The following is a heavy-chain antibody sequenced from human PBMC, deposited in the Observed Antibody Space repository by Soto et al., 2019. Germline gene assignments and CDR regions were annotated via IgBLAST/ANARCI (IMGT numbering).Heavy chain of an antibody. CDR1: GGSISSYY. CDR2: IYYSGST. Sequence: SETLSLTCTVSGGSISSYYWSWIRQPPGKGLEWIGYIYYSGSTNYNPSLKSRVTISVDTSKNQLSLKLNSMTAADTAVYYCARHNYGSGSTCCDYWGQGTLVTVSS. D-gene: IGHD3-10*01. V-gene: IGHV4-59*08. CDR3: ARHNYGSGSTCCDY. J-gene: IGHJ4*02.